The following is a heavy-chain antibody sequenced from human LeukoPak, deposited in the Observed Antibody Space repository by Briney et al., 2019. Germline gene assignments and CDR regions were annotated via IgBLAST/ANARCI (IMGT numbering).Heavy chain of an antibody. J-gene: IGHJ5*02. V-gene: IGHV4-4*07. Sequence: SETLSLTCTVSGGSISSYYRSWIRQPAGKGLEWIGRIYTSGSTNYNPSLKSRVTMSVDTSKNQFSLKLSSVTAADTAVYYCARDGKYYDILTGYYNLNWFDPWGQGTLVTVSS. CDR2: IYTSGST. D-gene: IGHD3-9*01. CDR3: ARDGKYYDILTGYYNLNWFDP. CDR1: GGSISSYY.